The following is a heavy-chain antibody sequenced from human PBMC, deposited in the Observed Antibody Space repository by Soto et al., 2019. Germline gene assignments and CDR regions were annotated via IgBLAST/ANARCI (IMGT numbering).Heavy chain of an antibody. D-gene: IGHD5-18*01. V-gene: IGHV3-7*03. J-gene: IGHJ4*02. CDR3: ARDSAWIQLWFLDY. CDR1: GFTFSSYW. CDR2: IKQDGSEK. Sequence: EVQLVESGGGLVQPGGSLRLSCAASGFTFSSYWMSWVRQAPGKGLEWVANIKQDGSEKYYVDSVKGRFTISRDNAKNSLYLQMNSLRAEDTAVYYCARDSAWIQLWFLDYWGQGTLVTVSS.